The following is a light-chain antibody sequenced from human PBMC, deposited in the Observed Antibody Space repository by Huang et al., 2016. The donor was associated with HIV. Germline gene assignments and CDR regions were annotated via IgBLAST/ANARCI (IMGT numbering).Light chain of an antibody. J-gene: IGKJ4*01. CDR2: DTA. CDR3: QQRSIWPPAFT. V-gene: IGKV3-11*01. CDR1: QSVSSY. Sequence: VLTQSPATLSLSPGERATLSCRASQSVSSYLAWYQQKPGQAPRLLIYDTAHRAYGIPARFSGSGTGTDFTLTISSREPEDFAVYYCQQRSIWPPAFTFGGGTKVEIK.